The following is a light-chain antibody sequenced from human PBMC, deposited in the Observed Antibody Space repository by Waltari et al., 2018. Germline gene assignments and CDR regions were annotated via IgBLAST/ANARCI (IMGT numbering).Light chain of an antibody. V-gene: IGKV1-9*01. Sequence: IQLTQSPSSLSASVGDRVTITCRASQGISTNLAWYQPKPGKAPKLLIYLASTLQSGVPSRFSGSGSGTDFTLTISSLQPEDFATCYCHQVYTYPRAFGQGTKVEIK. CDR1: QGISTN. CDR2: LAS. CDR3: HQVYTYPRA. J-gene: IGKJ1*01.